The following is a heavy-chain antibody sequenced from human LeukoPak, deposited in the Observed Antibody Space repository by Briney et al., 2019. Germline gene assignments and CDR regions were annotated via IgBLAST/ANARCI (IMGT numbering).Heavy chain of an antibody. J-gene: IGHJ3*02. CDR1: GFTFSSYG. CDR2: ISGSGGST. CDR3: AKDLPYYYGSGSYYKNRDAFDI. V-gene: IGHV3-23*01. Sequence: GGSLRLSCAASGFTFSSYGMSWVRQAPGKGLEWVSAISGSGGSTYYADSVKGRFTISRDNSKNTLYLQMNSLRAEDTAVYYCAKDLPYYYGSGSYYKNRDAFDIWGQGTMVTVSS. D-gene: IGHD3-10*01.